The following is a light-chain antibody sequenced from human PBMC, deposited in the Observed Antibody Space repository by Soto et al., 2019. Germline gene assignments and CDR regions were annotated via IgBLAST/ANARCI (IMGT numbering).Light chain of an antibody. CDR1: QTVNAY. V-gene: IGKV1-39*01. J-gene: IGKJ2*01. CDR2: EAS. CDR3: QQSYSMSYT. Sequence: DIQMTQSPSSQTASVGDRVTITCRASQTVNAYLNWYQQKSGTAPKIVIYEASTLQPGVPSRFSGSGFGTDFTLTISSLQPEDFATYFCQQSYSMSYTFGQGTKLEF.